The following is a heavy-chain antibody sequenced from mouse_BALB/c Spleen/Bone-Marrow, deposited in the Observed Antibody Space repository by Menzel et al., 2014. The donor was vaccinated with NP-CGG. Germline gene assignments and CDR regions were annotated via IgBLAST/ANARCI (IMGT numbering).Heavy chain of an antibody. Sequence: VQVVESGAELMKPGASVEISCKATGYTFSNYWIEWIKQRPGHGLEWIGEILPGSGSSNYNEKLKGKATFTADTSSNTAHMQLSSLTSEDSAVYYCARTADGYYYAMDYWGQGTSVTVSS. CDR1: GYTFSNYW. CDR2: ILPGSGSS. CDR3: ARTADGYYYAMDY. J-gene: IGHJ4*01. V-gene: IGHV1-9*01. D-gene: IGHD2-3*01.